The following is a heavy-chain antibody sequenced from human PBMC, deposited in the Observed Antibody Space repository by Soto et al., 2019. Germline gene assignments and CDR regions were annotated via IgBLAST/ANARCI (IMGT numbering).Heavy chain of an antibody. CDR2: INAGNGNR. V-gene: IGHV1-3*01. CDR1: GYTFTSYG. D-gene: IGHD6-19*01. CDR3: ARDLGGWTDY. Sequence: QVQLVQSGAEVKKPGASVKVSCKASGYTFTSYGMHWVRQAPGQRREWMGWINAGNGNRKYSQKFQGRVTITRDTSASTAYMELSSLRSEDTTVYYCARDLGGWTDYWGQGTLVTVSS. J-gene: IGHJ4*02.